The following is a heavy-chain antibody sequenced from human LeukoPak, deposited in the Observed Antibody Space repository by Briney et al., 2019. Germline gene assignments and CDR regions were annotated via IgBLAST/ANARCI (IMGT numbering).Heavy chain of an antibody. CDR3: ARHWMGDYVWGSYRQDAFDI. J-gene: IGHJ3*02. Sequence: ASVKVSCKVSGYTLTELSMHWVRQAPGKGLEWMGRFDPEDGETIYAQKFQGRVTMTADTSTDTVYMELSSLRSEDTAVYYCARHWMGDYVWGSYRQDAFDIWGQGTMVTVSS. V-gene: IGHV1-24*01. D-gene: IGHD3-16*02. CDR1: GYTLTELS. CDR2: FDPEDGET.